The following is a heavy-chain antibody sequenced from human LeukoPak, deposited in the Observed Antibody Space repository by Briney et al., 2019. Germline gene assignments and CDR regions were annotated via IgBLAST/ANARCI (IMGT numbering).Heavy chain of an antibody. Sequence: SETLSLTCAVYGGSFSGYYWSWIRQPPGKGLEWIGEINHSGSTNYNPSLKSRVTISVDTSKNQFSLKPSSVTAADTAVYYCARGGRVAGFDYWGQGTLVTVSS. D-gene: IGHD6-19*01. CDR2: INHSGST. V-gene: IGHV4-34*01. CDR1: GGSFSGYY. J-gene: IGHJ4*02. CDR3: ARGGRVAGFDY.